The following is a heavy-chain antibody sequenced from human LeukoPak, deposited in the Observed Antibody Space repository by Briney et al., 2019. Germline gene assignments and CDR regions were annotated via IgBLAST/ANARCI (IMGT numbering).Heavy chain of an antibody. D-gene: IGHD5-18*01. CDR1: GGSINSYF. Sequence: PSETLSLTCTVSGGSINSYFWSWIRQPPGKGLEWIAYIYHSGTINYNPSLKSRVTISLDTSKSQVSLNLTSVTAADTAVYYCASSRGYSYGYGGYFDYWGQGTLVTVSS. CDR3: ASSRGYSYGYGGYFDY. J-gene: IGHJ4*02. V-gene: IGHV4-59*01. CDR2: IYHSGTI.